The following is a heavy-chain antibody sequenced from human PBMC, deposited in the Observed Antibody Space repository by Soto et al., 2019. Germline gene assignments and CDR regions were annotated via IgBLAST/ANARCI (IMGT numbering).Heavy chain of an antibody. CDR1: GFMFSGYG. CDR3: ERWGVSDAAGGLDV. D-gene: IGHD3-10*01. CDR2: IWSGGDIE. V-gene: IGHV3-33*01. J-gene: IGHJ6*01. Sequence: QVQLVESGGDVVQPGRSLRLSCAASGFMFSGYGMHWVRQAPGKGLEWVAGIWSGGDIEYPAESVRGRFTISRDNFKNTLYLQMNSLRAEDTAVYFCERWGVSDAAGGLDVWGQGTTVTVSS.